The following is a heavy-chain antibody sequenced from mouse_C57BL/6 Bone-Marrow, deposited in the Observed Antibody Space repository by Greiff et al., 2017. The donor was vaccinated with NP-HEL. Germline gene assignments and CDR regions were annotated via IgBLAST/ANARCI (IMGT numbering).Heavy chain of an antibody. CDR1: GFTFTDYY. J-gene: IGHJ4*01. D-gene: IGHD1-1*01. CDR2: IRNKANGYTT. CDR3: ASPLKDYGSSLYAMDY. V-gene: IGHV7-3*01. Sequence: EVHLVESGGGLVQPGGSLSLSCAASGFTFTDYYMSWVRQPPGKALEWLGFIRNKANGYTTEYSASVKGRFTISRDNSQSILYLQMNALRAEDSATYYCASPLKDYGSSLYAMDYWGQGTSVTVSS.